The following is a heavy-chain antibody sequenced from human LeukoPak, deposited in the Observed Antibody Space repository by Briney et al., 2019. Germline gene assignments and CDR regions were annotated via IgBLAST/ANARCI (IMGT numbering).Heavy chain of an antibody. CDR3: ARDVRDPVVPAANWFDP. CDR1: GGSISSYY. D-gene: IGHD2-2*01. J-gene: IGHJ5*02. Sequence: SETLSLTCTVSGGSISSYYWSWIRQPAGKGLEWIGRIYTSGSTNYNPSLKSRVTMSVDPSKNQFSLKLSSVTAADTAVYYCARDVRDPVVPAANWFDPWGQGTLVTVSS. CDR2: IYTSGST. V-gene: IGHV4-4*07.